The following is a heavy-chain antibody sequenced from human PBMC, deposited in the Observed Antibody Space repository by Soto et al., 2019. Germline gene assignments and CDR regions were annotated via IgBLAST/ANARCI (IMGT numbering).Heavy chain of an antibody. D-gene: IGHD3-3*01. CDR1: GHTFTSYR. CDR3: ARAGMYYDFWSGSGDY. V-gene: IGHV1-18*01. J-gene: IGHJ4*02. CDR2: ISAYNGNT. Sequence: VALVKVSCKASGHTFTSYRISWVRQAPGQGLEWMGWISAYNGNTNYAQKLQGRVTMTTDTSTSTAYMELRSLRSDDTAVYYCARAGMYYDFWSGSGDYWGQGTLVTVSS.